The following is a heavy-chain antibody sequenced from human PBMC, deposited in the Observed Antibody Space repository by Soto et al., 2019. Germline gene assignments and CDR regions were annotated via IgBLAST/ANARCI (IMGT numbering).Heavy chain of an antibody. CDR2: IHNDGMIT. J-gene: IGHJ4*02. V-gene: IGHV3-74*03. CDR1: GFTFGNYW. CDR3: GRGRARFYIDF. D-gene: IGHD2-2*02. Sequence: EVQLVESGGGLVQPGGSLRLSCAASGFTFGNYWMYWVRQAPGKGLVWVSRIHNDGMITTYADSVKGRFTISRDIAKNTLYLQMNSLRAEDTAVYYCGRGRARFYIDFWGQGTLVTVSS.